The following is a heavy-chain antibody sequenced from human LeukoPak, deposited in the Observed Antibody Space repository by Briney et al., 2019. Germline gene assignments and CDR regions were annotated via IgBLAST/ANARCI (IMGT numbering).Heavy chain of an antibody. V-gene: IGHV3-23*01. CDR1: TFTSSDYT. CDR3: AKLSAHYCSGGNCYSDY. Sequence: PPGSLSPACALYTFTSSDYTMRWDRQAPGKGLEWVSAISGSGTTTYYADSVKGRFTISRDNSKITLYLQMNSLRAEDTAVYYCAKLSAHYCSGGNCYSDYWGQGTLVTVSS. J-gene: IGHJ4*02. D-gene: IGHD2-15*01. CDR2: ISGSGTTT.